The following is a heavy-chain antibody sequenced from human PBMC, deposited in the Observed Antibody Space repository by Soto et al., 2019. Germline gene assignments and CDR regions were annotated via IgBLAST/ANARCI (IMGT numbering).Heavy chain of an antibody. J-gene: IGHJ4*02. CDR2: IIPILGIA. Sequence: QVQLVQSGAEVKKPGSSVKVSYKASGGTFSSYTISWVRQAPGQGLEWMGRIIPILGIANYAQKFQGRVTITADKSTSTAYMELSSLRSEDTAVYYCARDDPRGRHDYWGQGTLVTVSS. CDR3: ARDDPRGRHDY. V-gene: IGHV1-69*08. D-gene: IGHD3-16*01. CDR1: GGTFSSYT.